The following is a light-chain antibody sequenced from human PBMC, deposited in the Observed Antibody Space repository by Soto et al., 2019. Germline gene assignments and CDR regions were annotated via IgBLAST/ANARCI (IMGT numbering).Light chain of an antibody. Sequence: GDRVTITCRASQSISNWLAWYQQKPGKAPNLLIYEASILESGVPPRFSGSGSGTEFTLTISSLQPDDIATHYCHQYSGYPWTFGQPAKVVI. J-gene: IGKJ1*01. CDR1: QSISNW. CDR2: EAS. V-gene: IGKV1-5*01. CDR3: HQYSGYPWT.